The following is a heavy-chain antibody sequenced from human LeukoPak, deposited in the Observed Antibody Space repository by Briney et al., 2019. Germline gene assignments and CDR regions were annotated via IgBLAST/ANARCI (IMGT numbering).Heavy chain of an antibody. D-gene: IGHD4-11*01. CDR1: GGSITGYY. CDR3: ARDQYSSADWHFDL. J-gene: IGHJ2*01. Sequence: SETLSLTCTVSGGSITGYYWSWIRQPPGKGLEWIGRIYTSGSTNYNPSLKSRVTMSVDTSKNQFSLKLSSVTAVDTAVYYCARDQYSSADWHFDLWGRGTLVTVSS. CDR2: IYTSGST. V-gene: IGHV4-4*07.